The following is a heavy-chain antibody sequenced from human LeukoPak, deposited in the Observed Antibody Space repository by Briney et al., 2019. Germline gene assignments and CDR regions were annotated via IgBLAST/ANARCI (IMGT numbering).Heavy chain of an antibody. V-gene: IGHV5-51*01. CDR2: IYPGDSDT. J-gene: IGHJ3*02. Sequence: GESLKISCKGSGYSFTSYWIGWVRQMPGKGLEWMGIIYPGDSDTRYSPSFQGQVTISADKSISTAYLQWSSLKASDTAMYYCARLRESTAGTGAFDIWGQGTMVTVSS. D-gene: IGHD1-1*01. CDR1: GYSFTSYW. CDR3: ARLRESTAGTGAFDI.